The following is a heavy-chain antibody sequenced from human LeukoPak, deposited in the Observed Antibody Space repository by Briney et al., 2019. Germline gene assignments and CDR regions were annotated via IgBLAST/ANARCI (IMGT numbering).Heavy chain of an antibody. D-gene: IGHD6-19*01. J-gene: IGHJ4*02. V-gene: IGHV4-59*01. CDR3: ARGARYSSGWFDY. Sequence: PSETLSLTCTVSGGSISNKYWSWIRQPPGKGLEWIGYNPSLKSRVTILVDTSKNQVSLKLSSVTAADTAVYYCARGARYSSGWFDYWGQGTLVTVSS. CDR1: GGSISNKY.